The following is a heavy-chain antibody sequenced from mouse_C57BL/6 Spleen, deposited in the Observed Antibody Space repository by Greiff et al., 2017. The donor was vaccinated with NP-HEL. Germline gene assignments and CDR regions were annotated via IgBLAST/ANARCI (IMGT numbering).Heavy chain of an antibody. J-gene: IGHJ1*03. CDR2: ISDGGSYT. V-gene: IGHV5-4*01. Sequence: EVNVVESGGGLVKPGGSLKLSCAASGFTFSSYAMSWVRQTPEKRLEWVATISDGGSYTYYPDNVKGRFTISRDNAKNNLYLQMSHLKSEDTAMYYCARDPIYYGYHWYFDVWGTGTTVTVSS. D-gene: IGHD2-2*01. CDR3: ARDPIYYGYHWYFDV. CDR1: GFTFSSYA.